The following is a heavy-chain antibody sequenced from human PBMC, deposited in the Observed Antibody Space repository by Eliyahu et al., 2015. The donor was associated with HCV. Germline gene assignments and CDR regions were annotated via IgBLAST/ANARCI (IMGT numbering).Heavy chain of an antibody. J-gene: IGHJ2*01. Sequence: HTFSNDEKSYSTSLKSRLTISKDTSKSQVVLTMTNMDPVDTATYYCARIRNGAPPYWYFDLWGRGTLVTVSS. V-gene: IGHV2-26*01. CDR2: TFSNDEK. CDR3: ARIRNGAPPYWYFDL. D-gene: IGHD2-8*01.